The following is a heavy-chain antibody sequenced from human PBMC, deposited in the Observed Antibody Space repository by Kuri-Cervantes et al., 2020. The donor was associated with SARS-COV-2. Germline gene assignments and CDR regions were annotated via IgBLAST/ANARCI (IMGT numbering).Heavy chain of an antibody. Sequence: SETLSLTCAVSGGSISSGGYSWSWIRQPPGKGLEWIGHIYHSGSTYYNPSLKGRVTISVDRSKNQFSLKLSSVTAADAAVYYSARIITGTRGSYYYYYYGMDVWGQGTTVTVSS. J-gene: IGHJ6*02. CDR3: ARIITGTRGSYYYYYYGMDV. V-gene: IGHV4-30-2*01. D-gene: IGHD1-7*01. CDR1: GGSISSGGYS. CDR2: IYHSGST.